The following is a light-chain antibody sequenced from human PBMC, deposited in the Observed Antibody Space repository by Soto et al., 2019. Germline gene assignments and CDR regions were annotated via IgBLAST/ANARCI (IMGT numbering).Light chain of an antibody. CDR3: QQYNSYWT. Sequence: DIQMTQSPSAMSASVGDRVTITCRASQGISNYLAWFQQKPGKAPKLLIYKASSLESGVPSRFSGTGSGTEFTLTISGLQPDDFATYYCQQYNSYWTFGQGTKVDI. V-gene: IGKV1-5*03. CDR1: QGISNY. J-gene: IGKJ1*01. CDR2: KAS.